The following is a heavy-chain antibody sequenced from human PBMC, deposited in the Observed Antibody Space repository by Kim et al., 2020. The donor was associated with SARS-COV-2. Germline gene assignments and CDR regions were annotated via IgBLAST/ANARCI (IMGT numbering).Heavy chain of an antibody. CDR1: GFTFTSSA. Sequence: SVKVSCKASGFTFTSSAVQWVRQARGQRLEWIGWIVVGSGNTNYAQKFQERVTITRDMSTSTAYMELSSLRSEDTAVYYCAAVDYYDLYAYYFDYWGQGTLVTVSS. CDR2: IVVGSGNT. CDR3: AAVDYYDLYAYYFDY. D-gene: IGHD3-22*01. V-gene: IGHV1-58*01. J-gene: IGHJ4*02.